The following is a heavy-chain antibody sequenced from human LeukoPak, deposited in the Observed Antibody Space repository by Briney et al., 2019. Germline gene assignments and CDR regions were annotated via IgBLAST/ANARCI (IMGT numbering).Heavy chain of an antibody. D-gene: IGHD2-2*01. CDR1: GGSISSGDYY. V-gene: IGHV4-30-4*01. CDR2: IYYSGST. Sequence: SETLSLTCTVSGGSISSGDYYWSWIRQPPGKGLEWIGYIYYSGSTYYNPSLKSRVTISVDTSKNQFSPKLSSVTAADTAVYYCARALPEDGYCSSTSCQKYFDYWGQGTLVTVSS. CDR3: ARALPEDGYCSSTSCQKYFDY. J-gene: IGHJ4*02.